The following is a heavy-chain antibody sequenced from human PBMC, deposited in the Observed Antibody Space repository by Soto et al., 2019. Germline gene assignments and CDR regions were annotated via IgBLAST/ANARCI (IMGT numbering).Heavy chain of an antibody. D-gene: IGHD6-19*01. Sequence: QVQLVESGGGVVQPGRSLRLSCAASGFTFSSYAMHWVRQAPGKGLEWVAVISYDGSNKYYADSVKGRFTISRDNYKNTLYLQMNSLIAEDTAVYYCARDGQWLTQNPRYFDLWGRGTLVTVSS. CDR3: ARDGQWLTQNPRYFDL. V-gene: IGHV3-30-3*01. CDR1: GFTFSSYA. J-gene: IGHJ2*01. CDR2: ISYDGSNK.